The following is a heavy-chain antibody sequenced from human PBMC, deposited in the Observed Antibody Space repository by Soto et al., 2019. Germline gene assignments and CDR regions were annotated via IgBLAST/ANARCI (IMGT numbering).Heavy chain of an antibody. CDR3: ARRGVGATDY. Sequence: GGSLRLSCAASGLTFSSYWMSWVRQAPGKGLEWVTNIKQDGSEKYYVDSVKGRFTISRDNAKNSLYLQMNSLRAEDTAVYYCARRGVGATDYWGQGTLVTVSS. V-gene: IGHV3-7*01. D-gene: IGHD1-26*01. CDR2: IKQDGSEK. CDR1: GLTFSSYW. J-gene: IGHJ4*02.